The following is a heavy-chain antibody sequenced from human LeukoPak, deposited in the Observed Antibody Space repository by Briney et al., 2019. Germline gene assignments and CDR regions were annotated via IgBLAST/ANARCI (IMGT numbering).Heavy chain of an antibody. CDR1: GFSLTTSGVG. CDR2: IYWDDDK. J-gene: IGHJ4*01. V-gene: IGHV2-5*02. Sequence: SGPSLVKPTQTLTLTCTCSGFSLTTSGVGVGWIPQPPGKALEGIALIYWDDDKRYRPSLRSRLTITKDTSKNQVVLTMTDMDPVDTATYFCAHSPEYNWKAPFDSWGHGTLVTVSS. CDR3: AHSPEYNWKAPFDS. D-gene: IGHD1-20*01.